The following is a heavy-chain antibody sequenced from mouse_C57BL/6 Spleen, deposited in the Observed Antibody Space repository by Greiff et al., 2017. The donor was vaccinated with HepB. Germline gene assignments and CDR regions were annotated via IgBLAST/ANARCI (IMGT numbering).Heavy chain of an antibody. CDR2: ISSGGSYT. CDR1: GFTFSSYG. CDR3: ARAGDGYYPAWFAY. J-gene: IGHJ3*01. Sequence: EVQVVESGGDLVKPAGSLKLSCAASGFTFSSYGMSWVRQTPDKRLEWVATISSGGSYTYYPDSVKGRFTISRDNAKNTLYLQMSSLKSEDTAMYYCARAGDGYYPAWFAYWGQGTLVTVSA. V-gene: IGHV5-6*01. D-gene: IGHD2-3*01.